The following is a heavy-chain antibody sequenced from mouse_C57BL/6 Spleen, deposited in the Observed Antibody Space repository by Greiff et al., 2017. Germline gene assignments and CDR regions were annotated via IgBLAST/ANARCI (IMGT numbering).Heavy chain of an antibody. Sequence: EVKLQQSGAELVKPGASVKLSCTASGFNIKDYYMHWVKQRTEQGLEWIGRIDPEGGETKYAPNFQGKGTITADPATNTAYLQLSSLTSEDPAVYYGASEYYDYDERYYAMDYWGQGTSVTVSS. CDR3: ASEYYDYDERYYAMDY. CDR2: IDPEGGET. V-gene: IGHV14-2*01. D-gene: IGHD2-4*01. J-gene: IGHJ4*01. CDR1: GFNIKDYY.